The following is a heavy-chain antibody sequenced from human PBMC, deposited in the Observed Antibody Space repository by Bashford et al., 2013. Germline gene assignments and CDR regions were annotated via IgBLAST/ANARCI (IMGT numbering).Heavy chain of an antibody. J-gene: IGHJ4*02. CDR3: ARRLRYFGPPYFDY. D-gene: IGHD3-9*01. V-gene: IGHV4-39*01. CDR1: GGSISSSSYY. Sequence: SETLSLTCTVSGGSISSSSYYWGWIRQPPGKGLEWIGSIYYSGSTYYNPSLKSRVTISVDTSKNQFSLKLSSVTAADTAVYYCARRLRYFGPPYFDYWGQGTLVTVSS. CDR2: IYYSGST.